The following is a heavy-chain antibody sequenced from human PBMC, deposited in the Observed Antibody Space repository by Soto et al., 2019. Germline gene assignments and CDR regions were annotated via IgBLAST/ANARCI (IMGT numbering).Heavy chain of an antibody. CDR1: GLSLSTSGVG. V-gene: IGHV2-5*02. CDR2: IYWDDDK. J-gene: IGHJ4*02. D-gene: IGHD2-8*01. CDR3: ALSKGYCTNGVCYFDY. Sequence: QITLQESGPTLVKPTQTLTLTCTFSGLSLSTSGVGVGWIRQPPGKALEWLALIYWDDDKRYTPSLRSRLTITKDTSKNQVVLTMTNMDPVDTATYYCALSKGYCTNGVCYFDYWGQGTLVTVSS.